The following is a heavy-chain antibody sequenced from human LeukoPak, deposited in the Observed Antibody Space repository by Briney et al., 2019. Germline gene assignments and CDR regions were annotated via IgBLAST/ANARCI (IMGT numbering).Heavy chain of an antibody. CDR2: VNPSGGST. D-gene: IGHD5-18*01. CDR3: ARDPGYSYGPAGSSHYFDY. J-gene: IGHJ4*02. CDR1: GYTFTSYY. Sequence: GASVKVSCKASGYTFTSYYMHWVRQAPGQGLEWMGIVNPSGGSTSYAQKFQGRVTMTRDMSTSTVYMELSSLRSEDTAVYYCARDPGYSYGPAGSSHYFDYWGQGTLVTVSS. V-gene: IGHV1-46*01.